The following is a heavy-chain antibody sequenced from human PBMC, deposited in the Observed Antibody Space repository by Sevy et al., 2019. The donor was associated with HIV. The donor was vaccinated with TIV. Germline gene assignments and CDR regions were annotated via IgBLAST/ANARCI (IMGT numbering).Heavy chain of an antibody. V-gene: IGHV4-61*02. D-gene: IGHD6-19*01. CDR3: ARKSGWKGDFDY. J-gene: IGHJ4*02. CDR1: GGSMNSGSYY. CDR2: IYSSGTT. Sequence: SETLSLTWTVSGGSMNSGSYYWNWIRQPAGKGLEWIGRIYSSGTTTYNPSLKSRVTISVDTSKNQFSLKLTSVTAADTAMYYCARKSGWKGDFDYWGQGTLVTVSS.